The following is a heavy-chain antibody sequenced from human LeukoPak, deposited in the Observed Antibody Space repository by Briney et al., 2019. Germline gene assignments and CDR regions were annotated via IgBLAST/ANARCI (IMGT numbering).Heavy chain of an antibody. V-gene: IGHV3-30*18. Sequence: GSLTLSCPASGCTFSSYGIHWVRQPPGHGQEWVVVILYDGGNNYYADSVKGRFTMSRDNSKNVLYLKMNSLRGEDTALYYCAKARLVLGGYDYWGQGVLVTVSS. D-gene: IGHD6-19*01. CDR3: AKARLVLGGYDY. CDR2: ILYDGGNN. CDR1: GCTFSSYG. J-gene: IGHJ4*02.